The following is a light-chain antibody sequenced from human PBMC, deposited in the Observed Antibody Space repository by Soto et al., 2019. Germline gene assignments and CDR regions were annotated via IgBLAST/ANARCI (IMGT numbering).Light chain of an antibody. CDR2: GAS. CDR3: QQYTSPPWT. V-gene: IGKV3-20*01. CDR1: QSVPGNY. J-gene: IGKJ1*01. Sequence: EIVLTQSPGTLSLSPGERATLSCRASQSVPGNYLAWLQQKPGQSPRLLIYGASSRATGIPDRFSGSGFGTELPLNISRLEPEDFAVYYCQQYTSPPWTLGQGTKVETK.